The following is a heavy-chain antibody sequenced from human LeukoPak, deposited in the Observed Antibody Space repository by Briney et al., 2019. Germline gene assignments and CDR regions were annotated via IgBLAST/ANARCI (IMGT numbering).Heavy chain of an antibody. Sequence: GRSLRLSCAASGFTFDDYAMHWVRQAPGKGLEWVSNISWNSNSIGYADSVKGRFTISRDNSKNTLYLQMNSLRAEDTAVYYCARDSGLGYSSAFDIWSQGTMVTVSS. D-gene: IGHD5-18*01. CDR3: ARDSGLGYSSAFDI. CDR2: ISWNSNSI. J-gene: IGHJ3*02. CDR1: GFTFDDYA. V-gene: IGHV3-9*01.